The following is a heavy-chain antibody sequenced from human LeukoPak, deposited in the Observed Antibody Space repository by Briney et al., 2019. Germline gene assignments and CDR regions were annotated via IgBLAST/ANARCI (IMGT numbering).Heavy chain of an antibody. CDR3: ARARPPLVAPPDY. V-gene: IGHV4-31*03. D-gene: IGHD3-9*01. CDR2: IYYSGSA. J-gene: IGHJ4*02. CDR1: GGSISSSSYY. Sequence: PSETLSLTCTVSGGSISSSSYYWSWIRQHPGKGLEWIGYIYYSGSAYYNPSLKSRITVSVDTSKNQFSLKLSSVTAADTAVYYCARARPPLVAPPDYWGQGTLVIVSS.